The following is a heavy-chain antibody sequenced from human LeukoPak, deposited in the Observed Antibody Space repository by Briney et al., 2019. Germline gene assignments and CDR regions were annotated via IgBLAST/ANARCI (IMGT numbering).Heavy chain of an antibody. Sequence: GGSLRLSCAASGFTFSSYAMSWVRQAPGKGLEWVSAISGSGGSTYYADSVKGRFTISRDNSKNTLYLQMNSLRAEDTAVYYCAKDSRRNYYDSSGYPTLEFDYWGQGTLVTVSS. CDR2: ISGSGGST. D-gene: IGHD3-22*01. J-gene: IGHJ4*02. CDR3: AKDSRRNYYDSSGYPTLEFDY. V-gene: IGHV3-23*01. CDR1: GFTFSSYA.